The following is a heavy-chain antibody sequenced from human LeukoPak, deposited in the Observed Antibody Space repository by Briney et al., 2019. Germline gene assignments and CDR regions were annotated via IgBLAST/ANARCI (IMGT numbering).Heavy chain of an antibody. CDR2: ISISGSKT. V-gene: IGHV3-23*01. CDR3: ANEIRPNDY. CDR1: EFDFSSHA. Sequence: GGSLRLSCAASEFDFSSHAMTRVRQAPGKGLEWVSAISISGSKTYYADSVKGRFTISRDNSKNTLYLQMNSLRAEDTAVYYCANEIRPNDYWGQGTQVTVSS. J-gene: IGHJ4*02. D-gene: IGHD4-17*01.